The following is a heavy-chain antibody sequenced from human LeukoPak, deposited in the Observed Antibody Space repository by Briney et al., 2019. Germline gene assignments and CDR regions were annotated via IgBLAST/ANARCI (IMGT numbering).Heavy chain of an antibody. D-gene: IGHD3-9*01. J-gene: IGHJ4*02. CDR1: GFTFSSYG. CDR3: AKEVRFDWLLPESHFDY. V-gene: IGHV3-30*02. CDR2: IWYDGSNK. Sequence: GGSLRLSCAASGFTFSSYGMHWVRQAPGKGLEWVALIWYDGSNKYYADSVKGRFTISRDNSKNTLYLQMNSLRAEDTAVYCCAKEVRFDWLLPESHFDYWGQGTLVTVSS.